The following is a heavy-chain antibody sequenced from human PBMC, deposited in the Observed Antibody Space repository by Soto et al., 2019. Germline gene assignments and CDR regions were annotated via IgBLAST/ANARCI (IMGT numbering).Heavy chain of an antibody. Sequence: GASVKVSCKASGYTLTAYYMHWVRQAPGQGLEWMGWINPNSGGTNYAQKFQGRVTMTRDTSISTAYMELSRLTSDDTAVYFCARNFWSGTNWFDPWGQGTLVTVSS. CDR1: GYTLTAYY. CDR2: INPNSGGT. J-gene: IGHJ5*02. D-gene: IGHD3-3*01. CDR3: ARNFWSGTNWFDP. V-gene: IGHV1-2*02.